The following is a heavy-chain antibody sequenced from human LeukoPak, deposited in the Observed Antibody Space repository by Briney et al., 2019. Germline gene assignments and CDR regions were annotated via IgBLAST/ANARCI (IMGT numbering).Heavy chain of an antibody. V-gene: IGHV3-23*01. CDR3: AKGGGSSSWYGGEEYFDY. CDR1: GFTFSSYA. J-gene: IGHJ4*02. D-gene: IGHD6-13*01. Sequence: GGSLRLTCAASGFTFSSYAMSWVRQTPGKGLEWVSAISGSGGSTYYADSVKGRFTISRDNSKNTLYLQMNSLRVEDTAVYYCAKGGGSSSWYGGEEYFDYWGQGTLVTVSS. CDR2: ISGSGGST.